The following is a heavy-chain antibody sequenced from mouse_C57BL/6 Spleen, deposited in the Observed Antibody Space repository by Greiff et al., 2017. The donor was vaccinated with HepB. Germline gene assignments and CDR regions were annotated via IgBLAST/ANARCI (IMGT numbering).Heavy chain of an antibody. CDR1: GFTFTDYY. V-gene: IGHV7-3*01. Sequence: EVKLMESGGGLVQPGGSLSLSCAASGFTFTDYYMSWVRQPPGKALEWLGFIRNKANGYTTEYSASVKGRFTISRDNSQSILYLQMNALSAEDSATYYCARSGYYFDYWGQGTTLTVSS. CDR3: ARSGYYFDY. D-gene: IGHD4-1*01. J-gene: IGHJ2*01. CDR2: IRNKANGYTT.